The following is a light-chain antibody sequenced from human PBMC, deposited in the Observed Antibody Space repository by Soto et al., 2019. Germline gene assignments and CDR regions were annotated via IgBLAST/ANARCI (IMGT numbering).Light chain of an antibody. CDR3: CSYAGSSYV. J-gene: IGLJ1*01. CDR2: EVT. CDR1: SSDVGTYNL. Sequence: QSALTQPASVSGSPGQSITISCTGSSSDVGTYNLVSWYQQHPGEAPKLMIYEVTKRPSGVSNRFSGSKSCNTASLTISGLRAEDEADYYCCSYAGSSYVFGTGTKLTVL. V-gene: IGLV2-23*02.